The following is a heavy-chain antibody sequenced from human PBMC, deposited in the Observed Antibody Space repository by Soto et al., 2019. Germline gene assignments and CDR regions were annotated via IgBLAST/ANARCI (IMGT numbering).Heavy chain of an antibody. V-gene: IGHV3-30*18. CDR3: AKDIIYYGSGSYSPYFDY. J-gene: IGHJ4*02. CDR2: ISYDGSNK. D-gene: IGHD3-10*01. Sequence: QVQLVESGGGVVQPGRSLRLSCAASGFTFSSYGMHWVRQAPGKGLEWVAVISYDGSNKYYADSVKGRFTISRDNYKNTLYLQMNSLRAEDTAVYYCAKDIIYYGSGSYSPYFDYWGQGTLVTVSS. CDR1: GFTFSSYG.